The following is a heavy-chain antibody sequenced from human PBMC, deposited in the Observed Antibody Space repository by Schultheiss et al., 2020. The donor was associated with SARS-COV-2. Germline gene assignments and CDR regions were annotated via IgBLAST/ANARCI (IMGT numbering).Heavy chain of an antibody. D-gene: IGHD2-21*02. CDR1: GASISSGRYY. Sequence: SQTLSLTCSVSGASISSGRYYWTWIRQPAGKGLEWVGRMFTNGNTDYNPSLESRVTISRDASKKHFSLKLRSVTAADSAVYYCARGAMTLFDHWGQGILVTVSS. CDR2: MFTNGNT. J-gene: IGHJ4*02. CDR3: ARGAMTLFDH. V-gene: IGHV4-61*02.